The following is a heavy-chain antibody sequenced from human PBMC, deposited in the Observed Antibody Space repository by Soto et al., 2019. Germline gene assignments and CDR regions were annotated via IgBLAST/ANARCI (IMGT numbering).Heavy chain of an antibody. Sequence: PSETPSLTCTVSGGSVSSGSYYWSWIRQPPGKGLEWIGYIYYSGSTNYNPSLKSRVTISVDTSKNQFSLKLSSVTAADTAVYYCARDRSVYCTNGVCAKVYYYYGMDVWGQGTTVTVSS. D-gene: IGHD2-8*01. CDR1: GGSVSSGSYY. CDR3: ARDRSVYCTNGVCAKVYYYYGMDV. J-gene: IGHJ6*02. V-gene: IGHV4-61*01. CDR2: IYYSGST.